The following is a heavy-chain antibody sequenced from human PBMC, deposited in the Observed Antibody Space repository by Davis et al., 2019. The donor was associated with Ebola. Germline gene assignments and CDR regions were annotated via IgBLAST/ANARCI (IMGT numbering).Heavy chain of an antibody. V-gene: IGHV4-39*01. CDR2: IYYSGST. CDR3: ARQASDFWSGYQYEGGLDY. J-gene: IGHJ4*02. Sequence: MPSETLSLTCTVSGGSISSSNYYWGWIRQPPGKGLEWIGSIYYSGSTYYNPSLKSRVTISVDTSKNQFSLKLNSVTAADTAVYYCARQASDFWSGYQYEGGLDYWGQGTLVTVSS. D-gene: IGHD3-3*01. CDR1: GGSISSSNYY.